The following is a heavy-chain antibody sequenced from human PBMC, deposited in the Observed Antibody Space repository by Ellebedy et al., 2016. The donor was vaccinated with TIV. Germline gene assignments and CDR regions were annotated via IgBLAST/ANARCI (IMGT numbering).Heavy chain of an antibody. D-gene: IGHD1-1*01. CDR2: IKEDGSRT. Sequence: PGGSLRLSCAASGFTFSIYWMNWVRQAPGKGLEWVANIKEDGSRTSYVDSVRGRFTISRDNAKNSLYLQMNSLRAEDTAVYYCATGVRSEGGYWGQGTLVTVSS. CDR3: ATGVRSEGGY. V-gene: IGHV3-7*01. J-gene: IGHJ4*02. CDR1: GFTFSIYW.